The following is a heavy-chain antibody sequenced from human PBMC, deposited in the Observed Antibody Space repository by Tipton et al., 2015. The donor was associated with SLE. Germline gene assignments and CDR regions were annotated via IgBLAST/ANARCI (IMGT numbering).Heavy chain of an antibody. CDR1: GFTFNIFC. CDR3: AKEQEDETYYFDY. V-gene: IGHV3-30*02. J-gene: IGHJ4*02. Sequence: SLRLSCEASGFTFNIFCMHWVRHAPGQGLEGVAFIRYDATAKKYADSLQGRFTISRDNSKNTLYLQMNSLRGEDTAVYYCAKEQEDETYYFDYWGQGTLVPVSS. CDR2: IRYDATAK.